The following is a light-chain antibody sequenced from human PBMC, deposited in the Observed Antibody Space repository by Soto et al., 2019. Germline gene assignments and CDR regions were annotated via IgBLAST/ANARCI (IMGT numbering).Light chain of an antibody. Sequence: EIVLTQSPGTLSLSPGERATLSCRASQSVSSSYLAWYQQKPGQAPRLLIYGASSRATGIPDRFSGSGSGPAFTLTISRLEPEDFSGYYCQQYGSSPYTFGQGTKLEIK. V-gene: IGKV3-20*01. CDR1: QSVSSSY. CDR2: GAS. J-gene: IGKJ2*01. CDR3: QQYGSSPYT.